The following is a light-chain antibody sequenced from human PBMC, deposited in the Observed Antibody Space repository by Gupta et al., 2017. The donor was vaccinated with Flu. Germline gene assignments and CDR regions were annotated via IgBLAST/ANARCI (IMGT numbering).Light chain of an antibody. CDR3: QKSDNYPLT. V-gene: IGKV1-39*01. CDR1: QSIDTY. CDR2: AAS. J-gene: IGKJ3*01. Sequence: DIQMTQSPSSLSASVGDRVTITCRATQSIDTYLNWYQQKPGGAPKLLIYAASTLQGGVPSRFSGSGSGTDFARTISSLQPEDVATYYCQKSDNYPLTFGPGTKVDLK.